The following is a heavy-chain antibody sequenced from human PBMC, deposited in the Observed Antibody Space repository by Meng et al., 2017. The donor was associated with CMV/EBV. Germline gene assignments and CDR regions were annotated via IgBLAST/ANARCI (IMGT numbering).Heavy chain of an antibody. V-gene: IGHV3-74*01. CDR2: INSDGSST. J-gene: IGHJ4*02. Sequence: GGSLRLSCAASGFTSSSYWMHWVRQAPGKGLVWVSRINSDGSSTSYADSVKGRFTISRDNAKNTLYLQMNSLRAEDTAVYYCARDPRDGYNLPLDYWGQGTLVTVSS. D-gene: IGHD5-24*01. CDR1: GFTSSSYW. CDR3: ARDPRDGYNLPLDY.